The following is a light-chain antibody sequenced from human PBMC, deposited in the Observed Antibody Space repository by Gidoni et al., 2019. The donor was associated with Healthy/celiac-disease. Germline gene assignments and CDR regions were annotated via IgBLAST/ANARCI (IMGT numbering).Light chain of an antibody. CDR1: QDISNY. Sequence: DIQMTQSPSSLSASVGDRVTITCQASQDISNYFNWYQQKPGKAPKLLIYDAPNLETGVPSRFSGSGSGTDFTFTISSLQPEDIATYYCQPYDNLPYTFGQGTKLEIK. V-gene: IGKV1-33*01. CDR2: DAP. J-gene: IGKJ2*01. CDR3: QPYDNLPYT.